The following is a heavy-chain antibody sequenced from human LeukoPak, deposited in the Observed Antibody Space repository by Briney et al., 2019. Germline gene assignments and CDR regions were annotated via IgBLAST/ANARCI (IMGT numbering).Heavy chain of an antibody. CDR2: INPSGGST. D-gene: IGHD2-15*01. J-gene: IGHJ4*02. V-gene: IGHV1-46*01. Sequence: ASVKVSCKASGYTFTSYYMHWVRQAPGQGREGMGIINPSGGSTSYAQKFQGRVTMTRDMSTSTVYMELSSLRSEDTAVYYCARAGCSGGSCYSVDYWGQGTLVTVSS. CDR1: GYTFTSYY. CDR3: ARAGCSGGSCYSVDY.